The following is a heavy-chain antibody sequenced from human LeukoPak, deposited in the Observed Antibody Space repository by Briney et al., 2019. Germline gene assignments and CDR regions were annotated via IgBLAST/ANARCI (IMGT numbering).Heavy chain of an antibody. J-gene: IGHJ6*02. CDR1: GVSISAYY. Sequence: SETLSLTCSVSGVSISAYYWSWIRQPPGKGLEWIGYIYYSGSTNYNPSLKSRVTISVDTSKNQFSLKLSSVTAANTAVYYCARAIYSLYGMDVWGQGTTVTVSS. CDR3: ARAIYSLYGMDV. D-gene: IGHD2-21*01. V-gene: IGHV4-59*08. CDR2: IYYSGST.